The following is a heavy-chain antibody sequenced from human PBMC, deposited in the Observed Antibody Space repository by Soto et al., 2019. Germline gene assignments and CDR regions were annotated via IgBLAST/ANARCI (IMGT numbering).Heavy chain of an antibody. J-gene: IGHJ4*02. CDR1: GFTFSTYV. Sequence: GGSLRLSCAASGFTFSTYVMNWVRQAPGQGLEWVSVTYSGGSTYYADSVKGRFTISRDNSKNTLYLQMNSLRAEDTAVYYCARSGYSYGPFDYWGQGTLVTVSS. D-gene: IGHD5-18*01. V-gene: IGHV3-53*01. CDR2: TYSGGST. CDR3: ARSGYSYGPFDY.